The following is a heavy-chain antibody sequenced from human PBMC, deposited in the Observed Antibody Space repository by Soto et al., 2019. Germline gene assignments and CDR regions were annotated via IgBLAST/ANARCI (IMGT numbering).Heavy chain of an antibody. CDR1: GFIFNNYA. D-gene: IGHD5-18*01. Sequence: GGSLRLSCAASGFIFNNYAMTWVRQAPGKGLEWVSTVTASGGGTFYANSVKGRFAISRDNSRNTLHLQMSSLRVEDTALYYCAKALVPALTAKFGYWGQGTLVTVSS. J-gene: IGHJ4*02. CDR3: AKALVPALTAKFGY. V-gene: IGHV3-23*01. CDR2: VTASGGGT.